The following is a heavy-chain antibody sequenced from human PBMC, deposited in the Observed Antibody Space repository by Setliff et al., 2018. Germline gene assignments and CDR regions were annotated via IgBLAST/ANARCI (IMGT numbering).Heavy chain of an antibody. J-gene: IGHJ4*02. V-gene: IGHV3-23*03. CDR1: GFTFRSYA. CDR3: ARCSSWHGHYPHFNY. CDR2: IYTGEDTT. D-gene: IGHD6-13*01. Sequence: GGSLRLSCAASGFTFRSYAMNWVRQAPGKGLEWVSVIYTGEDTTYYADSVKGRFTISRDNSKNTLYLQMNRLRAEDTAIYYCARCSSWHGHYPHFNYWGQGTLVTVSS.